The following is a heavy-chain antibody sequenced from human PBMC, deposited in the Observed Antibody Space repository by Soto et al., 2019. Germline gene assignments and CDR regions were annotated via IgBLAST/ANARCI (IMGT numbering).Heavy chain of an antibody. CDR1: SGSISSSSYY. Sequence: SETLSLTCTVSSGSISSSSYYWGWVRQPPGKGLEWIGSMYYSGSTYYNPSLKNRVTISVDTSKNRFSLKLSSVTAADTAVFYCASLRIPERPFDYWGQGTLVTVSS. CDR2: MYYSGST. V-gene: IGHV4-39*01. CDR3: ASLRIPERPFDY. D-gene: IGHD3-16*01. J-gene: IGHJ4*02.